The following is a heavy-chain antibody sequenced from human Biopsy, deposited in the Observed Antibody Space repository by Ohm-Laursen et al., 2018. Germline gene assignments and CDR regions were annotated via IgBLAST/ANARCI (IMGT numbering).Heavy chain of an antibody. D-gene: IGHD3-9*01. CDR2: ISWYGRTR. J-gene: IGHJ6*02. V-gene: IGHV3-43D*04. Sequence: SLRLSCAASGFTFDDYGMHWVRQAPGKSLEWVSLISWYGRTRYYADSVKGRFTISRDNSKNSLYLQMNSLRLEDTALYFCARAFRGQYFYYYYGMDVWGQGTTVTVSS. CDR3: ARAFRGQYFYYYYGMDV. CDR1: GFTFDDYG.